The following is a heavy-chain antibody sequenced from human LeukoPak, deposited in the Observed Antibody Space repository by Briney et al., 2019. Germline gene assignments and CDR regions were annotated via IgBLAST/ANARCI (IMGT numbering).Heavy chain of an antibody. Sequence: GGSLRLSCAASGFPFSDYYVNWIRQAPGKGLEWVSYIDRTGTYTNYADSVKGRFTISRDNAKNSLYLQMNSLRAEDTAVYYCARYNDISWGQGTLVTVSS. D-gene: IGHD1-14*01. CDR1: GFPFSDYY. CDR3: ARYNDIS. CDR2: IDRTGTYT. V-gene: IGHV3-11*06. J-gene: IGHJ5*02.